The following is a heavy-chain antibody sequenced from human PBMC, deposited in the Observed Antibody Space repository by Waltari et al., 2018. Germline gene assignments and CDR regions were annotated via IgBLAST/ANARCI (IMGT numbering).Heavy chain of an antibody. D-gene: IGHD1-26*01. CDR1: GFTFSGSW. CDR3: TRGRTGLTQIVED. J-gene: IGHJ4*02. V-gene: IGHV3-74*01. CDR2: INSDGIST. Sequence: EVQLVESGGGLVQLGGSLRLSCAASGFTFSGSWMHWVRQPPGKGLLWVSRINSDGISTNYADSVKGRFTVSRDNAKNALYLQMNSLRAEDTAVYYCTRGRTGLTQIVEDWGQGTLVTVSS.